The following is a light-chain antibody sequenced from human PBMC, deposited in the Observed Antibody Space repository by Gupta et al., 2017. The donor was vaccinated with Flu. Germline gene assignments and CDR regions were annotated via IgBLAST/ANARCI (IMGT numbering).Light chain of an antibody. J-gene: IGLJ2*01. V-gene: IGLV1-40*01. CDR3: QSYDRSLSGVI. Sequence: VIISCTGSSSNIGAGYDVHWYQQFPGAAPKLLIYGNNNRPSGVPGRFSGSKSGTSASLAISGPQAEDEADYYCQSYDRSLSGVIFGGGTKLTVL. CDR2: GNN. CDR1: SSNIGAGYD.